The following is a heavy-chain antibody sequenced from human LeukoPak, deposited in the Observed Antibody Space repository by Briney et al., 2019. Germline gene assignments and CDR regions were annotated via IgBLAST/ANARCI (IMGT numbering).Heavy chain of an antibody. J-gene: IGHJ6*03. V-gene: IGHV1-69*05. CDR2: IIPIFGTA. CDR1: GYTFTSYG. Sequence: GASVKVSCKASGYTFTSYGISWVRQAPGQGLEWMGGIIPIFGTANYAQKFQGRVTITTDESTSTAYMELSSLRSEDTAVYYCARVRDDSSGYPLYYYYYMDVWGKGTTVTVSS. D-gene: IGHD3-22*01. CDR3: ARVRDDSSGYPLYYYYYMDV.